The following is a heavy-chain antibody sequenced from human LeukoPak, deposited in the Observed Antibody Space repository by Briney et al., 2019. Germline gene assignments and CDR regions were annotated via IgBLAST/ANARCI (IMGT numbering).Heavy chain of an antibody. V-gene: IGHV1-69*05. Sequence: ASVKVSCKASGGTFSSYAISWVRQAPGQGPEWMGGIIPIFGTANYAQKFQGRVMITTDESTSTAYMELSSLRSEDTAVYYCARVGGSSGYYDYWGQGTLVTVSS. CDR2: IIPIFGTA. CDR1: GGTFSSYA. CDR3: ARVGGSSGYYDY. J-gene: IGHJ4*02. D-gene: IGHD3-22*01.